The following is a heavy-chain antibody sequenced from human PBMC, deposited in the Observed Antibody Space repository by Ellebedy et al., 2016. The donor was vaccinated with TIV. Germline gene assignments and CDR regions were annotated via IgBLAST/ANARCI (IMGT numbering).Heavy chain of an antibody. D-gene: IGHD5-12*01. Sequence: SETLSLTXDVFGGSFSGYYWSWIRQPPGKGLEWIGEVNHSGGANYTPSLKSRVTISINTPKKQFSLKLTSVTAADTAIYYCARMTSRGFSTPAYWGQGTLVTVSS. V-gene: IGHV4-34*01. J-gene: IGHJ4*02. CDR3: ARMTSRGFSTPAY. CDR1: GGSFSGYY. CDR2: VNHSGGA.